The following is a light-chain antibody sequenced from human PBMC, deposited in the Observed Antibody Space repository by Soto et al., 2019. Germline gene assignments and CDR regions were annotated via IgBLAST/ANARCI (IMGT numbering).Light chain of an antibody. V-gene: IGKV1-39*01. J-gene: IGKJ2*01. CDR2: AAS. CDR3: QQSYSTPRT. CDR1: QTISSY. Sequence: DIQMTQSPSPLSASVGDRVTITCRASQTISSYLNWYQQKPGKAPKLLIYAASSLQSGVPSRFSGSASGTDFILTISSLQPEDFATYYCQQSYSTPRTFDQGTKLEIK.